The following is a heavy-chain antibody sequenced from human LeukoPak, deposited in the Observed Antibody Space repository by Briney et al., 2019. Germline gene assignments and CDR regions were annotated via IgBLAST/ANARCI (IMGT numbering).Heavy chain of an antibody. CDR3: ARDPKVLWWPSHYYYYYMDV. CDR1: GYTFTSYG. V-gene: IGHV1-18*01. Sequence: ASVKVSCKASGYTFTSYGISWVRQAPGQGLEWMGWISAYNGNTNYAQKLQGRVTMTTDTSTSTAYMELRSLRSDDTAVYYCARDPKVLWWPSHYYYYYMDVWGKGTTVTISS. J-gene: IGHJ6*03. D-gene: IGHD4/OR15-4a*01. CDR2: ISAYNGNT.